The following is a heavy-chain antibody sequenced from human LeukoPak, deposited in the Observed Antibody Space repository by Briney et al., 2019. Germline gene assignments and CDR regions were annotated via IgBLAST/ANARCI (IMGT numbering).Heavy chain of an antibody. D-gene: IGHD7-27*01. V-gene: IGHV3-23*01. J-gene: IGHJ4*02. CDR2: ISRGGVIT. CDR3: VSRAGSPWGPFDD. CDR1: GFTFSDYA. Sequence: RSGGSLRLSCAASGFTFSDYAINWVRQAPGKGLEWVSSISRGGVITYYADSVKGRFTISRDNSNKPLYLHMNSLRAEDTAVYYCVSRAGSPWGPFDDWGQGTLVTVSS.